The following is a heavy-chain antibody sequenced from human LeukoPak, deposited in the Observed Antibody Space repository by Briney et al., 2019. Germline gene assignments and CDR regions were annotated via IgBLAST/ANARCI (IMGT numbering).Heavy chain of an antibody. Sequence: PGGSLRLSCAASGFTFDDYAMHWVRQAPGKGLEWVSGISWNSGSIGYADSVKGRFTISRDNAKNSLYLQMNSLRAEDTALYCCAKDMESAYDCSGYYSPFDSWAQGTLVTVSS. CDR2: ISWNSGSI. CDR1: GFTFDDYA. V-gene: IGHV3-9*01. CDR3: AKDMESAYDCSGYYSPFDS. J-gene: IGHJ4*02. D-gene: IGHD3-22*01.